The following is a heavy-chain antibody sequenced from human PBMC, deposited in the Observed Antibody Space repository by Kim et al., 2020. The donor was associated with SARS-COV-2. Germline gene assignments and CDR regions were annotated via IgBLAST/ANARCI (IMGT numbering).Heavy chain of an antibody. V-gene: IGHV1-2*06. J-gene: IGHJ6*02. CDR1: GYTFTGYY. Sequence: ASVKVSCKASGYTFTGYYMHWVRQAPGQGLEWMGRINPNSGGTNYAQKFQGRVTMTRDTSISTAYMELSRLRSDDTAVYYCARDPDTIFGVVSLREIYYYYGMDVWGQGTTVTVSS. CDR2: INPNSGGT. D-gene: IGHD3-3*01. CDR3: ARDPDTIFGVVSLREIYYYYGMDV.